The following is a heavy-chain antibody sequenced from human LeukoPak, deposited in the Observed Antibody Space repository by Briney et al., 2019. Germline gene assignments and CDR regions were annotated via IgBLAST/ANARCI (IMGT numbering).Heavy chain of an antibody. J-gene: IGHJ4*01. CDR2: ISSSSSYI. CDR1: GFTFSSYS. CDR3: ARDPPATGTTGFDY. D-gene: IGHD1-1*01. Sequence: GGSLRLSCAASGFTFSSYSMNWVRQAPGKGLEWVSSISSSSSYIYYADSVKGRFTISRDNAKNSLYLQMNSLRAEDTAVYYCARDPPATGTTGFDYWGHGTLVTVSS. V-gene: IGHV3-21*01.